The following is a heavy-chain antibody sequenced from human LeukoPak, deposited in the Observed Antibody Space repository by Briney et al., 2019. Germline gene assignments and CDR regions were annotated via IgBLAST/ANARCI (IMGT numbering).Heavy chain of an antibody. CDR2: IRYDGGNK. V-gene: IGHV3-30*02. D-gene: IGHD2-15*01. Sequence: GGSLRLSCAASRFTFSSYGMHWVRQAPGKGLEWVAFIRYDGGNKYYADSVKGRFTISRDNSQNTVSLQMDSLRVEDTAVYFCVRNLRYCSDGSCSPWGQGTLVTVSS. CDR1: RFTFSSYG. J-gene: IGHJ5*02. CDR3: VRNLRYCSDGSCSP.